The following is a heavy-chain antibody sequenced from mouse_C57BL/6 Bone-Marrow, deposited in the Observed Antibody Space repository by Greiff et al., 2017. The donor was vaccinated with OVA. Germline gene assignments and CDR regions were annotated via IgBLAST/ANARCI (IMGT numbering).Heavy chain of an antibody. CDR1: GYTFTSYW. Sequence: QVQLQQPGTELVKPGASVKLSCKASGYTFTSYWMHWVKQRPGQGLEWIGNINPSNGGTNYNEKFKSKATLTVDKSSSTAYMQLSTLTSEDSSVDYCASLLTTVARPWFAYWGQGTLVTVSA. D-gene: IGHD1-1*01. CDR3: ASLLTTVARPWFAY. J-gene: IGHJ3*01. CDR2: INPSNGGT. V-gene: IGHV1-53*01.